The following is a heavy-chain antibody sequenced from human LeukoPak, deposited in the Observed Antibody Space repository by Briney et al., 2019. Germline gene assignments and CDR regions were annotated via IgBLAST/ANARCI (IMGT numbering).Heavy chain of an antibody. J-gene: IGHJ3*02. V-gene: IGHV3-23*01. CDR3: AKGQSIVVVPAGDAFDI. CDR2: ISGSGGST. Sequence: GGSLRLSCAASGFTFSSYAMSWVRQAPGKGLEWVSAISGSGGSTYYADSVKGRFTISRDNSKNTLYLQMNSLRAEDTAVYYCAKGQSIVVVPAGDAFDIWGQGTMVTVSS. CDR1: GFTFSSYA. D-gene: IGHD2-2*01.